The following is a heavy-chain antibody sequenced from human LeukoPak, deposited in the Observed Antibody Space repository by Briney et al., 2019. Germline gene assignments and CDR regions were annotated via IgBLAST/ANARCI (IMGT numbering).Heavy chain of an antibody. D-gene: IGHD1-1*01. CDR1: GFTFNICT. V-gene: IGHV3-21*01. CDR2: ISSSSTYV. J-gene: IGHJ3*02. CDR3: AVQRAHHGFDI. Sequence: GGSLRLSCAASGFTFNICTMNWVRQAPGKGLEWVSSISSSSTYVYYADSLKGRFTISRDNGKHSLYLQMNSLRAEDTAVYYCAVQRAHHGFDIWGQGTMVTVSS.